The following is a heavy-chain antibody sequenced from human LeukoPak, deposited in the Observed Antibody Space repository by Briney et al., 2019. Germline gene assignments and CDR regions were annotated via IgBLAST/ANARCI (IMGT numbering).Heavy chain of an antibody. CDR1: GGSFSGYY. D-gene: IGHD2-2*01. CDR3: ARVPSGVVEPHTRGDYFDF. CDR2: INPSGRT. Sequence: SETLSLTCAVYGGSFSGYYWSWIRQPPGKGLAWIGEINPSGRTNYNPSLKSRVTISVDTSKNQFSLKWSSVTAADTAVYYCARVPSGVVEPHTRGDYFDFWGQGTLVTVSS. J-gene: IGHJ4*02. V-gene: IGHV4-34*01.